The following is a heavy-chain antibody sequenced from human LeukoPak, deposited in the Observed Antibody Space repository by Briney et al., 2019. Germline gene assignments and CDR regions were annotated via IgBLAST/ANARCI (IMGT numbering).Heavy chain of an antibody. V-gene: IGHV4-4*07. CDR1: GGSISSYY. CDR3: AREGAAPMYYYYMDV. CDR2: MYTSGST. J-gene: IGHJ6*03. Sequence: SETLSLTCTVFGGSISSYYWSWIRQPAGKGLEWIGRMYTSGSTNYNPSLKSRVTISLDTSKNQFSLKLNSVTAADTAVYYCAREGAAPMYYYYMDVWGKGTTVTVSS. D-gene: IGHD2-2*01.